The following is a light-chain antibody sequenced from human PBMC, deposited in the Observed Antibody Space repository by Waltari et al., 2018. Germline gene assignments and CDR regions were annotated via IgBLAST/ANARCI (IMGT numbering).Light chain of an antibody. CDR3: QVWDSRSDHLLV. Sequence: SYVLTQPPSVSVAPGQTAIFTCGGNNIGIKSVHWYQLRPGQAPVLVVYGLTDRPSGIPERISGSNSGNTATLSISSVEAGDEADYYCQVWDSRSDHLLVFGGGTKLTVL. CDR2: GLT. CDR1: NIGIKS. V-gene: IGLV3-21*02. J-gene: IGLJ3*02.